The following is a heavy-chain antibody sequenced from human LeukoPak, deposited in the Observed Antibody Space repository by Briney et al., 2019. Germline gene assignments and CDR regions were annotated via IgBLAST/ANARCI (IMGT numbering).Heavy chain of an antibody. CDR2: ISYDGSNK. Sequence: GGSLRLSCAASGFTFSSYGMHWVRQAPGKGLEWVAVISYDGSNKYYEDSVKGRFTISRDNSKKTLYLQMNSLRAEDTAVYYCAKDHRVYYYYYGMGVWGQGTTVTVSS. J-gene: IGHJ6*02. CDR1: GFTFSSYG. V-gene: IGHV3-30*18. CDR3: AKDHRVYYYYYGMGV.